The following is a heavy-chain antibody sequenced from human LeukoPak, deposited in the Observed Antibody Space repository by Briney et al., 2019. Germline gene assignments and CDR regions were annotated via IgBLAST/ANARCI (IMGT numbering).Heavy chain of an antibody. Sequence: SETLSLTCTVSGGSLSSYYWSWIRQPPGKGLEWIGYIYYSGSTNYNPFLKSRVTISVDTSKNQFSLKLSSVTAADTAVYYCARRAYSGSYYIWGQGTLVTVSS. V-gene: IGHV4-59*08. CDR3: ARRAYSGSYYI. D-gene: IGHD1-26*01. CDR1: GGSLSSYY. J-gene: IGHJ4*02. CDR2: IYYSGST.